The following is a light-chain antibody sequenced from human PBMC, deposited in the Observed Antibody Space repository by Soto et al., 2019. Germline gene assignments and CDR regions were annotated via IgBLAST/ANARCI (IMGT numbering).Light chain of an antibody. CDR3: SSVTNNNTPHVV. J-gene: IGLJ2*01. Sequence: QSVLTQPASVSGSPGQSITISCTGTDSDVGGYNYVSWYQQHPGKAPKLMIYGVYNRPSGVSNRFSGSKSGNTASMTISGLQAEDEADYYCSSVTNNNTPHVVFGGGTKLTV. CDR2: GVY. V-gene: IGLV2-14*01. CDR1: DSDVGGYNY.